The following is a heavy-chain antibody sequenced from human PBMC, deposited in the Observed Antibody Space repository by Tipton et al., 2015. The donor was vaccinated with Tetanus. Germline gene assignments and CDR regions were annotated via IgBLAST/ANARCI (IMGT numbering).Heavy chain of an antibody. D-gene: IGHD2/OR15-2a*01. CDR1: GFTFRSYW. CDR3: ARLRVYCSTACYSREDY. J-gene: IGHJ4*02. Sequence: GSLRLSCVASGFTFRSYWMSWVRQAPGKGLEWVANIKEDGSEMYYADSVKGRFTISRDNARNSLSVHMNSLTAEDTAVYHCARLRVYCSTACYSREDYWGQGTLVTVSS. CDR2: IKEDGSEM. V-gene: IGHV3-7*01.